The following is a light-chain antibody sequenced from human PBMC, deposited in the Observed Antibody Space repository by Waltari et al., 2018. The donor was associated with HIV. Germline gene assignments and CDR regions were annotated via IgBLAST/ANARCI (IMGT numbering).Light chain of an antibody. J-gene: IGKJ4*01. CDR3: MQALQTPLT. V-gene: IGKV2-28*01. CDR2: VGS. CDR1: QSLLHSNGFNY. Sequence: DIVLPQSPRSLPVPPGEPATTSCRSSQSLLHSNGFNYLDWYLQKPGQSPQLLLYVGSIRASGVPDRFRGSGSGTDFTLKISRVEAEDVGVYYCMQALQTPLTFGGGTKVEIK.